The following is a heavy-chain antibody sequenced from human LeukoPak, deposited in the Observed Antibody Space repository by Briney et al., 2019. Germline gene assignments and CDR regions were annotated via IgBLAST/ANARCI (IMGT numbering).Heavy chain of an antibody. CDR3: ARANLWFGELHYFDY. CDR2: IYHSGST. CDR1: GGSISSYY. V-gene: IGHV4-59*08. D-gene: IGHD3-10*01. Sequence: SETLSLTCTVSGGSISSYYWSWIRQPPGKGLEWIGSIYHSGSTYYNPSLKSRVTISVDTSKNQFSLKLSSVTAADTAVYYCARANLWFGELHYFDYWGQGTLVTVSS. J-gene: IGHJ4*02.